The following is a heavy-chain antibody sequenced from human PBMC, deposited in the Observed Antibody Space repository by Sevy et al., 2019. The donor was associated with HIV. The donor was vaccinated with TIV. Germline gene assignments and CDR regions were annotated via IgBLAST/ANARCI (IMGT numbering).Heavy chain of an antibody. Sequence: GGSLRLSCAASEFTFNFYGMHWVRQAPGKGLEWVALISYDGNLKYYADSSKGRFTISRDNSKNTLYLQMNSLRPEDTAVYYCVKAPNDYDNSGWDGLEVWGQGTTVTVSS. CDR1: EFTFNFYG. CDR3: VKAPNDYDNSGWDGLEV. CDR2: ISYDGNLK. D-gene: IGHD3-22*01. J-gene: IGHJ6*02. V-gene: IGHV3-30*18.